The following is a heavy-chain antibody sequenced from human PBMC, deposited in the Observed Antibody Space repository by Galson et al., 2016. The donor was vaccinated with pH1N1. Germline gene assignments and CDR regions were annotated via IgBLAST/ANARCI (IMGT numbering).Heavy chain of an antibody. CDR3: ARDRVSLTGMFDY. CDR1: GGSISSSIYY. CDR2: LYTSGTT. D-gene: IGHD3-10*01. V-gene: IGHV4-61*02. J-gene: IGHJ4*02. Sequence: TLSLTCTVSGGSISSSIYYWNWLRQPAGKGLEWIGRLYTSGTTTYNPSLESRVSISVDTSKNQFSLRLSSVTAADTAVYFRARDRVSLTGMFDYWGQGALVTVSS.